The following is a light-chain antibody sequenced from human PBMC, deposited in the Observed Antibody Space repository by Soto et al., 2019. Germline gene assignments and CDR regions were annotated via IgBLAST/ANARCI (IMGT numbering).Light chain of an antibody. V-gene: IGKV3-15*01. Sequence: PGERATLSCGASQSVSSSYLAWYQQKPGQAPRLLIYGASTRATGIPARFSGSGSGTEFTLTISSLQSEDFAVYYCQQYNNWPWTFGQGTKVDIK. CDR2: GAS. CDR1: QSVSSSY. J-gene: IGKJ1*01. CDR3: QQYNNWPWT.